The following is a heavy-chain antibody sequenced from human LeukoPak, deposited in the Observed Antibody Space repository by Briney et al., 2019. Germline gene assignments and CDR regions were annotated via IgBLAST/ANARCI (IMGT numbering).Heavy chain of an antibody. CDR2: IWHDGRNK. Sequence: PGGSLRLSCAASGFTLSSYGMHWVRQAPGKGLEWVAVIWHDGRNKYYADSVKGRFTISRDNSKNTLYLQMSSLRAEDTAVYYCARDRGSNDPIDYWGQGTLVTVSS. D-gene: IGHD2-15*01. J-gene: IGHJ4*02. CDR1: GFTLSSYG. V-gene: IGHV3-33*01. CDR3: ARDRGSNDPIDY.